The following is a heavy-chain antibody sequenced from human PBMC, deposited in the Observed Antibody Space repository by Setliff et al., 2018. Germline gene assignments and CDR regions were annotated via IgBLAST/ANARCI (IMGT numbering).Heavy chain of an antibody. CDR2: ISSTGDDI. J-gene: IGHJ5*02. CDR1: GFTFSTYW. CDR3: VPGRGS. Sequence: PGESLKISCAASGFTFSTYWMTWIRQAPGKGLEWVSSISSTGDDIYYADPVKGRFTISRDNAENSLYLQMNSLRVEDTAVFYCVPGRGSWGQGALVTVSS. D-gene: IGHD6-25*01. V-gene: IGHV3-21*01.